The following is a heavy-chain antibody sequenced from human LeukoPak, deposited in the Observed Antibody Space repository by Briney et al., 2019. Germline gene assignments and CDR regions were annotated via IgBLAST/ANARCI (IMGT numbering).Heavy chain of an antibody. CDR3: AKDGGSAPTFIDF. D-gene: IGHD6-25*01. CDR1: GFTFSSYA. Sequence: GGSLRLSCAASGFTFSSYAMSWVRQPPGKGLEWVSAVSGSGGSTYYADSVEGRFTISRDNSKNTLYLQMSSLRAEDTAVYYCAKDGGSAPTFIDFWGQGTLVTVSS. V-gene: IGHV3-23*01. CDR2: VSGSGGST. J-gene: IGHJ4*02.